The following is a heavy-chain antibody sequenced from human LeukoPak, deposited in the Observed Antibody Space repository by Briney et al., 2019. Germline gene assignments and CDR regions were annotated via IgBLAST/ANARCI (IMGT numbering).Heavy chain of an antibody. CDR3: ARETIVYSSSSYYFDY. J-gene: IGHJ4*02. CDR1: GGSISSYY. D-gene: IGHD6-6*01. V-gene: IGHV4-4*09. CDR2: IYTSGNT. Sequence: SETLSLTCTVSGGSISSYYWSWIRQPPGKGLEWIGYIYTSGNTNYNPSLKSRVTISVDTSKNQFSLKLSSVTAADTAVYYCARETIVYSSSSYYFDYWGQGTLVTVSS.